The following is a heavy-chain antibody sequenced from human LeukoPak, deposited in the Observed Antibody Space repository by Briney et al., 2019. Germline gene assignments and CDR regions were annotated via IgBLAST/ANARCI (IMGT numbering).Heavy chain of an antibody. Sequence: WIRQPPGKGLEWVAFIRYDGSNKYYADSVKGRFTISRDNSKNTLYLQMNSLRAEDTAVYYCAKDPFDYWGQGTLVTVSS. V-gene: IGHV3-30*02. CDR2: IRYDGSNK. CDR3: AKDPFDY. J-gene: IGHJ4*02.